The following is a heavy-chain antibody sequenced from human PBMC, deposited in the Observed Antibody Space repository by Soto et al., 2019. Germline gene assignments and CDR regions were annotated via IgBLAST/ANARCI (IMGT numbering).Heavy chain of an antibody. Sequence: QITLNESGPTLVKPTQTLTLTCTFSGFSLSTRGVGVGWIRQPPGKALEWLALLYWDDDERYSPSLMSRLTITKYTSKNQVFLTMTNVDPVDTATYYCAHRPRWFTYFFDYWGQGTLVTVSS. CDR1: GFSLSTRGVG. CDR3: AHRPRWFTYFFDY. V-gene: IGHV2-5*02. J-gene: IGHJ4*02. D-gene: IGHD3-10*01. CDR2: LYWDDDE.